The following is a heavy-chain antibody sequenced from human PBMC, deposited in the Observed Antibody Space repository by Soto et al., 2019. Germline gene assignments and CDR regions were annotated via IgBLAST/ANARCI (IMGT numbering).Heavy chain of an antibody. CDR2: INHSGST. J-gene: IGHJ5*02. CDR1: GGSFSGYY. Sequence: PSETLSLTCAVYGGSFSGYYWSWIRQPPGKGLEWIGEINHSGSTNYNPSLKSRVTISVDTSKNQFSLKLSSVTAADTAVYYCARGRIVVVSARRHNWFDPWGQGTLVTVSS. D-gene: IGHD2-2*01. V-gene: IGHV4-34*01. CDR3: ARGRIVVVSARRHNWFDP.